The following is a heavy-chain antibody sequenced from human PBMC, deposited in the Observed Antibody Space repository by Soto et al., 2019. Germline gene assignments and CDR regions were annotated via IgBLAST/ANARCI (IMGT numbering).Heavy chain of an antibody. CDR2: IYSGGST. J-gene: IGHJ6*03. V-gene: IGHV3-66*04. D-gene: IGHD3-10*01. CDR3: ASHYYGSGSYYDYYYYMDV. CDR1: GFTVSSNY. Sequence: GGSLRLSCAASGFTVSSNYMSWVRQAPGKGLEWVSVIYSGGSTYYADSVKGRFTISRDNSKNTLYLQMNSLRAEDTAVYYCASHYYGSGSYYDYYYYMDVWGKGTTVTVSS.